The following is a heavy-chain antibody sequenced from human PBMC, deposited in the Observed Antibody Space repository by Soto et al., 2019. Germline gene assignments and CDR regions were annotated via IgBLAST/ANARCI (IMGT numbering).Heavy chain of an antibody. CDR3: AVHRATPGVALSNWFGP. Sequence: GGSLRLSCAASGFTVSSNYMSWVRQAPGKGLEWVSLIYSGGSTYYADSVKGRFTISRDNSKNTLYLQMTSVTVADTAVYYCAVHRATPGVALSNWFGPWGQGSLVTVSS. D-gene: IGHD3-10*01. J-gene: IGHJ5*02. CDR2: IYSGGST. CDR1: GFTVSSNY. V-gene: IGHV3-66*01.